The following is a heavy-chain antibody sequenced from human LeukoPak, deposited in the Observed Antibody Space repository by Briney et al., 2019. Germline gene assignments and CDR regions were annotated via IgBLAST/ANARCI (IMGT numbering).Heavy chain of an antibody. V-gene: IGHV3-48*03. CDR2: ISGSGSNT. Sequence: GGSLRLSCAASGFTFSSFEMNWVRQAPGKGLEWVSYISGSGSNTNYADSVKGRFTISRDNAKNSLYLQMNSLRAEDTAVYYCGRGNYGVDVWGQGTTVTVSS. J-gene: IGHJ6*02. CDR1: GFTFSSFE. CDR3: GRGNYGVDV.